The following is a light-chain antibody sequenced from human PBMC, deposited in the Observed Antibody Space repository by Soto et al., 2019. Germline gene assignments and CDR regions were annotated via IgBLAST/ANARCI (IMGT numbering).Light chain of an antibody. J-gene: IGLJ1*01. V-gene: IGLV2-23*02. CDR2: EVG. CDR3: CSYAGRPKYV. CDR1: SSNVGSYNL. Sequence: QSVLTQPASVSGSPGQSITISCTGTSSNVGSYNLVSWYQQYPGKAPKLMIYEVGKRPSGVSNRFSGSKSGNTASLTFSGLQAEDEADYYCCSYAGRPKYVFGTGTKVTVL.